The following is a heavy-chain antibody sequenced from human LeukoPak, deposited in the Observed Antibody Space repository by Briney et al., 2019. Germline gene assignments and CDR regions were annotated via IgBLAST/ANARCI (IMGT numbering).Heavy chain of an antibody. CDR2: ISWNSGSI. D-gene: IGHD2-15*01. CDR3: AKALCGGGSCSYFDY. J-gene: IGHJ4*02. Sequence: GGSLRLSCAASGFTFDDYAMHWVRQAPGKGLEWVSGISWNSGSIGYADSVKGRFTISRDNAKNSLYLQMNSLRAEDTALYYCAKALCGGGSCSYFDYWGQGTLVTVSS. V-gene: IGHV3-9*01. CDR1: GFTFDDYA.